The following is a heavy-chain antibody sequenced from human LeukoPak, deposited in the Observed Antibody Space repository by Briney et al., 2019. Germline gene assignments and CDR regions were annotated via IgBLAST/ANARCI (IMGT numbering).Heavy chain of an antibody. V-gene: IGHV3-23*01. CDR1: GLTVSSYA. D-gene: IGHD5-18*01. J-gene: IGHJ4*02. CDR2: ISGSGGST. CDR3: AKRGGYVDTAMADGYY. Sequence: GGSLRLSCAASGLTVSSYAMSWVRQAPGKGLEWVSAISGSGGSTYYADSVKGRFTISRDNSKNTLYLQMNSLRAEDTAVYYCAKRGGYVDTAMADGYYWGQGTLVTVSS.